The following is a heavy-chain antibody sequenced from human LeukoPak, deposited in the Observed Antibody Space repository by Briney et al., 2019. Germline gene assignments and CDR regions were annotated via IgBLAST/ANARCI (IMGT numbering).Heavy chain of an antibody. Sequence: GGSLRLSCAASGFTFSSYAMYWVRQAPGTGLKWMAGISYDGSNKYYADSVKGRFTISRDNSRNTLYLQMNSLRAEDTAQYYCTSGIAASGTGSDYWGQGTLVTVSS. CDR2: ISYDGSNK. V-gene: IGHV3-30*04. D-gene: IGHD6-13*01. CDR1: GFTFSSYA. CDR3: TSGIAASGTGSDY. J-gene: IGHJ4*02.